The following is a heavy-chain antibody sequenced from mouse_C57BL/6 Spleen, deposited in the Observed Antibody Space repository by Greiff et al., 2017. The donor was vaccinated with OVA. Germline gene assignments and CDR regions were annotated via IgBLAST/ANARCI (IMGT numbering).Heavy chain of an antibody. CDR3: ARSGYYGSSFAY. Sequence: VHLVESGAELVRPGTSVKVSCKASGYAFTNYLIEWVKQRPGQGLEWIGVINPGSGGTNYNEKFKGKATLTADKSSSTAYMQLSSLTSEDSAVYFCARSGYYGSSFAYWGQGTLVTVSA. D-gene: IGHD1-1*01. CDR1: GYAFTNYL. J-gene: IGHJ3*01. V-gene: IGHV1-54*01. CDR2: INPGSGGT.